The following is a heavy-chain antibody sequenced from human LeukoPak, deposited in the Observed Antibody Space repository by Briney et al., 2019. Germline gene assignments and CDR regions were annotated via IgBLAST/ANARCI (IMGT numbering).Heavy chain of an antibody. J-gene: IGHJ1*01. V-gene: IGHV4-30-2*01. CDR3: ARAELLWFGETRAEYFQH. CDR1: GGSISSGGYS. Sequence: SETLSLTCAVSGGSISSGGYSWSWIRQPPGKGLEWIGYIYHSGSTYYNPSLKSRVTISVDRSKNQFSLKLSSVTAADTAVYYCARAELLWFGETRAEYFQHWGQGTLVTVSS. CDR2: IYHSGST. D-gene: IGHD3-10*01.